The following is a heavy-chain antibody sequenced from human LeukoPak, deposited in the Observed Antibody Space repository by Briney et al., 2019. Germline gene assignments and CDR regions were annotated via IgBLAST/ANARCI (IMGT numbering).Heavy chain of an antibody. CDR2: ISAYNGNT. V-gene: IGHV1-18*01. CDR1: GYTFTSYG. Sequence: ASVKVSCKASGYTFTSYGISWVRQAPGQGLEWMGWISAYNGNTNYAQKLQGRVTMTTDTSTSTAYMELRSLRSDDTAVYYCARGSVEGIVVVPAAYQHWGQGTLVTVSS. CDR3: ARGSVEGIVVVPAAYQH. D-gene: IGHD2-2*01. J-gene: IGHJ1*01.